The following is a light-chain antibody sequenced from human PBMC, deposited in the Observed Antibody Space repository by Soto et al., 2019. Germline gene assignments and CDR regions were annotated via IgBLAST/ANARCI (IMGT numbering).Light chain of an antibody. CDR3: SSYTTSNTRQIV. Sequence: SPLSQPASVSGPPGQSITIACAGTNGDVVGYNYVSWYQHHPGKAPKLLIYDVSNRPSGISNRFSGSKSDNTASLTISGLQPEDEADYCCSSYTTSNTRQIVFGTGTKVTV. V-gene: IGLV2-14*03. CDR2: DVS. J-gene: IGLJ1*01. CDR1: NGDVVGYNY.